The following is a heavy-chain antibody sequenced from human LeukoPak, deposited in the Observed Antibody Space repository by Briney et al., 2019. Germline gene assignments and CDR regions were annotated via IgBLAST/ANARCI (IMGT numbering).Heavy chain of an antibody. CDR1: GFTFSSYA. V-gene: IGHV3-23*01. Sequence: GGSLRLSCAASGFTFSSYAMSWVRQAPGKGLEWVSAISGSGGSTYYADSVKGRFTISRDNSKNTLYLQMNSLRAEDTAVYYCAKDPSGYCSGGSCYSGASYYFDYWGQGTLVTVSS. CDR3: AKDPSGYCSGGSCYSGASYYFDY. J-gene: IGHJ4*02. D-gene: IGHD2-15*01. CDR2: ISGSGGST.